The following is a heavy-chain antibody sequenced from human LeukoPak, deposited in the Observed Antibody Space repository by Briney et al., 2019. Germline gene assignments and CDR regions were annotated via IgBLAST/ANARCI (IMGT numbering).Heavy chain of an antibody. CDR3: ARALTTVATWLYL. CDR2: INFNSGDT. J-gene: IGHJ2*01. CDR1: GYTFTGYL. D-gene: IGHD4-17*01. V-gene: IGHV1-2*02. Sequence: GSVKVSCKASGYTFTGYLMHWVRQAPGQGLEWMGWINFNSGDTKYAQKFQGRVTMTRDTSISTAYMELSRLRSDDTAVYYCARALTTVATWLYLWGRGTLVTVSS.